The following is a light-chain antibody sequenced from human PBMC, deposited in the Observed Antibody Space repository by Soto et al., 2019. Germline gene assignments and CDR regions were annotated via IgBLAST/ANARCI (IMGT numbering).Light chain of an antibody. Sequence: QSALTQPPSASGSPGQSVTISCTGTRSDVGTYNYVSWYQQHPGKAPKLIIYEVSKRPSGVPDRFSGSKSGNTASLTVSGLQAADEADYYCSSYAGRNNFYVFGTGTKVTVL. V-gene: IGLV2-8*01. CDR3: SSYAGRNNFYV. CDR1: RSDVGTYNY. J-gene: IGLJ1*01. CDR2: EVS.